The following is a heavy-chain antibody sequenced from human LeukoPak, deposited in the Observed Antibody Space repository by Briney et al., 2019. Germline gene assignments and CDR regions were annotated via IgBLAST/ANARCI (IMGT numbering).Heavy chain of an antibody. J-gene: IGHJ4*02. CDR2: ISGSSGII. D-gene: IGHD4-17*01. Sequence: GGSLRLSCAASGFTFNTYTMNWVRQAPGKGLEWVSYISGSSGIIYYADSVKGRFTISRDNAKNSLYLQMNSLRAEDTAVYYCARDGGGDYRLEYWGQGALVTVSS. CDR1: GFTFNTYT. CDR3: ARDGGGDYRLEY. V-gene: IGHV3-48*01.